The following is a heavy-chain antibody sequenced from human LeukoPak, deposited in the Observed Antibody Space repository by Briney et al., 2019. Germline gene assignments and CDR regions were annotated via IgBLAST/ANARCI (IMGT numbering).Heavy chain of an antibody. CDR3: ARSGAPWSFDY. CDR2: IYHSGST. CDR1: GGSITDSY. Sequence: PSETLSLTCTVSGGSITDSYWGWIRQPPGKGLEWIGTIYHSGSTYSNPSLKSRVTISIDTYKNQFSLKLSSVTAADTAFYYCARSGAPWSFDYWGQGTLVTVSS. J-gene: IGHJ4*02. V-gene: IGHV4-38-2*02. D-gene: IGHD3-10*01.